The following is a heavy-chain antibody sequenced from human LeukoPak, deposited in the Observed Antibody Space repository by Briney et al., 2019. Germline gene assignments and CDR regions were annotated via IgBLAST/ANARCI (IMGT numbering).Heavy chain of an antibody. CDR1: GFTFSSYG. Sequence: GGSVRLSCAASGFTFSSYGMYWVRQAPGKGLEWVALIWFDGSSQNYADSVKGRFTISRDNSKNTLFLQMNSLRAEDTAVYYCARKGYSGRYSHGMDVWGQGTTVTVSS. J-gene: IGHJ6*01. V-gene: IGHV3-33*01. D-gene: IGHD1-26*01. CDR3: ARKGYSGRYSHGMDV. CDR2: IWFDGSSQ.